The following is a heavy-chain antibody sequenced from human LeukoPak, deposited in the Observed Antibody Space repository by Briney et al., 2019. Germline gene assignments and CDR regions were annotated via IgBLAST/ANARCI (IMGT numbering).Heavy chain of an antibody. CDR1: GLTFSSYA. V-gene: IGHV3-30-3*01. CDR3: ARDQVLRFLEWLIDY. J-gene: IGHJ4*02. CDR2: ISYDGSNK. D-gene: IGHD3-3*01. Sequence: GGSLRLSCAASGLTFSSYAMHRVRQAPGKGLDWGAVISYDGSNKYYADSVKGRFTISRDNSKNTLYLQMNSLRAEDTAVYYCARDQVLRFLEWLIDYWGQGTLVTVSS.